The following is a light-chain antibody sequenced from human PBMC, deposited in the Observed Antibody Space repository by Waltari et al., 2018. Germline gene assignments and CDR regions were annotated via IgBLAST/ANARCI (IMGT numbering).Light chain of an antibody. J-gene: IGKJ1*01. V-gene: IGKV1-5*03. CDR3: QQYRNLWT. CDR1: QSLSNS. Sequence: DIQMTQSPPTLSASVGDRVPITCRASQSLSNSLTWYQQKPGKAPKVLIYKASTLESGVPSRFSGSGSGTEFTLTVSSLQPDDFATYYCQQYRNLWTFGQGTKVEIK. CDR2: KAS.